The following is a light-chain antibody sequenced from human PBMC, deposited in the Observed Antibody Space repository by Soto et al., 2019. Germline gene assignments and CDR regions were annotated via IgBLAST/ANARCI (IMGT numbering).Light chain of an antibody. CDR3: QTWGTGVWV. J-gene: IGLJ3*02. CDR2: VNSDGSH. CDR1: SGHSSYT. V-gene: IGLV4-69*01. Sequence: QSVLTQAPSASASLGASVKLTCTLSSGHSSYTIAWHQQHPKKGPRFLMKVNSDGSHNKGDGIPDRFSGSSSGTERYLTISNVQSEDEADYHCQTWGTGVWVFGGGTKLTVL.